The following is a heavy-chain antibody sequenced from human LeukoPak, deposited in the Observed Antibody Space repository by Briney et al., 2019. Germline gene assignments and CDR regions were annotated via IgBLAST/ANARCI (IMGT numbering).Heavy chain of an antibody. CDR2: INHSGRT. D-gene: IGHD3-9*01. Sequence: SETLTLTCAVYGGSFSGYYWSWIRQPPGKGLEWIGEINHSGRTNYNPSLESRVIISVGTSKNQFSQKQRSVIAADTAVYYCARGLYDILSGYNAPFDYWGQGTLVTVSS. CDR1: GGSFSGYY. V-gene: IGHV4-34*01. CDR3: ARGLYDILSGYNAPFDY. J-gene: IGHJ4*02.